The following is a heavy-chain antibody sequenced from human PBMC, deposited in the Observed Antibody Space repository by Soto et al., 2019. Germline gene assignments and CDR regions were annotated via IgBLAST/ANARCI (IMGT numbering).Heavy chain of an antibody. CDR2: IYWDDDK. CDR1: GFSLTTSGVG. CDR3: AHRALYSGSYWDGGYFDT. J-gene: IGHJ4*02. Sequence: QITLRESGPTRVRPTQPLTLTCDFSGFSLTTSGVGVAWIRQSPGKAPEWLAVIYWDDDKRYSPTLKSRLTTNNATTKNQVVLTTTNMDPVDTGTYYCAHRALYSGSYWDGGYFDTWGQGTPVTVSS. D-gene: IGHD1-26*01. V-gene: IGHV2-5*02.